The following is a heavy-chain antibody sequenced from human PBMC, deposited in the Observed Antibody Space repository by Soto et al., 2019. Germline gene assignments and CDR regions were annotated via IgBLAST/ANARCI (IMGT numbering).Heavy chain of an antibody. CDR2: VSHDGRNT. D-gene: IGHD6-19*01. CDR1: GFTFSDYA. J-gene: IGHJ4*02. CDR3: AKGGRQWLVTSDFNY. Sequence: VQLVESGGGVVQPGRSLRLSCAASGFTFSDYAMHWVRQAPGKGLEWVAVVSHDGRNTHYADSVKGRFTISRDSSKNTVSLERASLRAEDTAVSYCAKGGRQWLVTSDFNYWGQGALVTVSS. V-gene: IGHV3-30*18.